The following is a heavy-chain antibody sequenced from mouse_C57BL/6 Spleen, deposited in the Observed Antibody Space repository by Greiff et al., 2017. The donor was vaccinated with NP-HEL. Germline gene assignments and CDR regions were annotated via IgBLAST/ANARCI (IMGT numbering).Heavy chain of an antibody. V-gene: IGHV1-19*01. Sequence: VQLKESGPVLVKPGASVKMSCKASGYTFTDYYMNWVKQSHGKSLEWIGVINPYNGGTSYNQKFKGKATLTVDKSSSTAYMELNSLTSEDSAVYYCARSSDGYPFAYWGQGTLVTVSA. J-gene: IGHJ3*01. D-gene: IGHD2-3*01. CDR2: INPYNGGT. CDR1: GYTFTDYY. CDR3: ARSSDGYPFAY.